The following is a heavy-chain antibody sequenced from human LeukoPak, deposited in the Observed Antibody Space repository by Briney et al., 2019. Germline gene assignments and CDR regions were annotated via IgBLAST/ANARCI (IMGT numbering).Heavy chain of an antibody. CDR2: IYYSGST. D-gene: IGHD3-9*01. CDR3: ARLNILTGYYRGYFDY. J-gene: IGHJ4*02. V-gene: IGHV4-59*01. CDR1: GGSISSYY. Sequence: PSETLSLTCTVSGGSISSYYWSWIRQPPGKGLEWIGYIYYSGSTNYNPSLKSRVTISVDTSKNQFSLKLSSVTAADTAVYYCARLNILTGYYRGYFDYWGQGTLVTVSS.